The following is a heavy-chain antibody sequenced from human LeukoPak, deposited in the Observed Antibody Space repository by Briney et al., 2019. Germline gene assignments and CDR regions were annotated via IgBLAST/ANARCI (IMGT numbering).Heavy chain of an antibody. CDR2: IYYSGST. J-gene: IGHJ4*02. V-gene: IGHV4-59*01. Sequence: SETLSLTCTVSGGSISSYYWSWIRQPPGKGLEWIGYIYYSGSTDYNPSLKSRVTISVDTSKNQFSLKLSSVTAADTDVYYCARGWGGTMVRGVITNFDYWGQGTLVTVSS. CDR3: ARGWGGTMVRGVITNFDY. CDR1: GGSISSYY. D-gene: IGHD3-10*01.